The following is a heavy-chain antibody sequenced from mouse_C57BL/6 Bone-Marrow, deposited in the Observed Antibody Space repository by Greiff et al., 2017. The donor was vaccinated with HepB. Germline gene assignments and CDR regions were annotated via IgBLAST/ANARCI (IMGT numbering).Heavy chain of an antibody. CDR2: ISYDGSN. D-gene: IGHD1-1*01. Sequence: ESGPGLVKPSQSLSLTCSVTGYSITSGYYWNWIRQFPGNKLEWMGYISYDGSNNYNPSLKNRISITRDTSKNQFFLKLNSVTTEDTATYYCARETTVVYWYFDVWGTGTTVTVSS. J-gene: IGHJ1*03. CDR3: ARETTVVYWYFDV. V-gene: IGHV3-6*01. CDR1: GYSITSGYY.